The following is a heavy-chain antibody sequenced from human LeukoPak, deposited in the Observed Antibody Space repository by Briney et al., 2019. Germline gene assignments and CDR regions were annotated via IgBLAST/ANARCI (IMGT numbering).Heavy chain of an antibody. V-gene: IGHV4-59*01. CDR1: GGSISSYY. Sequence: SETLSLTCTVSGGSISSYYWSWIRQPPGKGLEWIGYIYYSGSTNHNPSLKSRVTISVDTSKNQFSLKLSSVTAADTAVYYCARVKDTDYGDYGNYFDYWGQGTLVTVSS. J-gene: IGHJ4*02. CDR2: IYYSGST. D-gene: IGHD4-17*01. CDR3: ARVKDTDYGDYGNYFDY.